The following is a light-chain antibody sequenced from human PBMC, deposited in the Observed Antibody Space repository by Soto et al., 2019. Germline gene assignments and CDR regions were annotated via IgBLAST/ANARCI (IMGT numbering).Light chain of an antibody. J-gene: IGLJ1*01. CDR3: AAWDDSLNEV. CDR1: SSNIGTNT. V-gene: IGLV1-44*01. Sequence: QSVLTQAPSASGTPGQRVTISCSGSSSNIGTNTVNWYQQLPGTAPKLLIYSNNQRPSGVPDRFPGSKSGTSASLAISGLQSEDEAHYYCAAWDDSLNEVFGTGTKVTVL. CDR2: SNN.